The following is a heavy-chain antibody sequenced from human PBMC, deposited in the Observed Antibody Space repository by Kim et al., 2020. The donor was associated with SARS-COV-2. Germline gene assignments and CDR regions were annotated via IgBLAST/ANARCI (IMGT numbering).Heavy chain of an antibody. Sequence: ASVKVSCKASGYTFTSYAMNWVRQAPGQGLEWMGWINTNTGNPTYAQGFTGRFVFSLDTSVSTAYLQISSLKAEDTAVYYCARVPTGDRRRYFDLWGRGTLVTVSS. CDR2: INTNTGNP. J-gene: IGHJ2*01. CDR1: GYTFTSYA. D-gene: IGHD7-27*01. CDR3: ARVPTGDRRRYFDL. V-gene: IGHV7-4-1*02.